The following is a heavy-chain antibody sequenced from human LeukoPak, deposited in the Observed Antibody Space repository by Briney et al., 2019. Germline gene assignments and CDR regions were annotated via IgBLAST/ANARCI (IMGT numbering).Heavy chain of an antibody. CDR3: ARGDYSNKLDY. CDR1: GNSISSGDNY. J-gene: IGHJ4*02. Sequence: SQTLSLTCTVSGNSISSGDNYWSWIRQPAGKGLEWIGRIYTSGSTNYNPSLKSRVTISVDTSKNQFSPKLSSVTAADTAVYYCARGDYSNKLDYWGQGTLVTVSS. V-gene: IGHV4-61*02. D-gene: IGHD4-11*01. CDR2: IYTSGST.